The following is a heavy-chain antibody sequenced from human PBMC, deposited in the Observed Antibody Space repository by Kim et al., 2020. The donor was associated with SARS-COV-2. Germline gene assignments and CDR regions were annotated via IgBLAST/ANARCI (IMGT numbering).Heavy chain of an antibody. CDR3: AKVGIAAAGYDLDY. V-gene: IGHV3-23*01. D-gene: IGHD6-13*01. Sequence: GGSLRLSCAASGFTFTSNGMNWVRQAPGQGLEWVSAISSSGGSTYYADSVKGRFTISRDNSKNTLFLQMNSLRAEDTAIYYCAKVGIAAAGYDLDYWGQGTLVTVSS. CDR2: ISSSGGST. J-gene: IGHJ4*02. CDR1: GFTFTSNG.